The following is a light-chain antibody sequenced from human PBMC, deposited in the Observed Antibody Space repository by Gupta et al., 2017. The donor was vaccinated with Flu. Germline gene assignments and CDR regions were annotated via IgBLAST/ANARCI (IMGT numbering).Light chain of an antibody. CDR2: SAS. V-gene: IGKV1-39*01. CDR3: QQSYTSPLT. Sequence: IYGRSSQRIGNRLNWYQQKPGKAPTLLIYSASTLHTGVPSRVTGSGSGTGFTLTINNLQPEDFATYLCQQSYTSPLTFGGGTKLHI. CDR1: QRIGNR. J-gene: IGKJ3*01.